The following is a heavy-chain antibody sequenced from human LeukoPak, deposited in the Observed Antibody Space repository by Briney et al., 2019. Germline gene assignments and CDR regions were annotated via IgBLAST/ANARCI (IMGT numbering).Heavy chain of an antibody. D-gene: IGHD6-19*01. Sequence: GGSLRLSCAASGFTFSSCAMSWVRQAPGKGLEWVSGISGSDGTTDYADSVKGRFTISRDNSKNTLYLQMHSLRAEDTAVYYCAKSAHEAAVAATAFDYWGQGTLVTVSS. CDR2: ISGSDGTT. J-gene: IGHJ4*02. CDR1: GFTFSSCA. V-gene: IGHV3-23*01. CDR3: AKSAHEAAVAATAFDY.